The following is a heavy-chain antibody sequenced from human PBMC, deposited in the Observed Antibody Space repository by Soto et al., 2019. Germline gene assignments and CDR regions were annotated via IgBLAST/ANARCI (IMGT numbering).Heavy chain of an antibody. CDR2: INPNSGGT. D-gene: IGHD3-10*01. Sequence: ASVKVSCKASGYTFTGYYMHWVRQAPGQGLEWMGWINPNSGGTNYAQKFQGWVTMTRDTSISTAYMELSRLRSDDTAVYYCGRDLGWFGELLRPVLGMDVWGQGTTVTVSS. CDR3: GRDLGWFGELLRPVLGMDV. CDR1: GYTFTGYY. V-gene: IGHV1-2*04. J-gene: IGHJ6*02.